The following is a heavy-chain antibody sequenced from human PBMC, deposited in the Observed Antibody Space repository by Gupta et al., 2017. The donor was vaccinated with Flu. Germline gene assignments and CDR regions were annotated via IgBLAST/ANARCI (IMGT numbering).Heavy chain of an antibody. D-gene: IGHD3-10*01. V-gene: IGHV3-11*01. CDR1: GFTFSDNY. Sequence: QEQLVESGGGLVKPGGSLRLSCAASGFTFSDNYMSWIRQAPGKGLEWVSYISSSGSTIYYTDSVKGRLTISRDNAKNSLFLQMNSLRAEDTAVYYCARGRFTYGAAYDAFDIWGQGTMVTVSS. CDR2: ISSSGSTI. CDR3: ARGRFTYGAAYDAFDI. J-gene: IGHJ3*02.